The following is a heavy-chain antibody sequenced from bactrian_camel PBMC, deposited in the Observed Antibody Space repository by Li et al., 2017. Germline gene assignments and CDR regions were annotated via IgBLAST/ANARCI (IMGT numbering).Heavy chain of an antibody. CDR1: AFTFSNNH. CDR2: ISTGARMS. Sequence: VQLVESGGGSAQAGGSLTLSCAGSAFTFSNNHVGWFRQSPGKEREWVAYISTGARMSYYADFVKGRFTISRDNIKYTVNLQMEDLKPDDTGMYYCAASPQRWGTGASSRPDEFVFWGRGTQVTVS. V-gene: IGHV3S40*01. D-gene: IGHD5*01. J-gene: IGHJ6*01. CDR3: AASPQRWGTGASSRPDEFVF.